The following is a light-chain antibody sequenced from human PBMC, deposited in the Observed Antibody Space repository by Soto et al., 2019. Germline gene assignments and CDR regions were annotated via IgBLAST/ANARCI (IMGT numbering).Light chain of an antibody. CDR3: QQYNSYST. CDR2: KAS. V-gene: IGKV1-5*03. Sequence: DIQMTQSPSTLSSSVGDRFTITCRASQSISSWLAWYQQKPGKAPKLLIYKASSLESGVPSRFSGSGSGTEFTLTISSLQPGDFATYYCQQYNSYSTFGQGTKVDIK. CDR1: QSISSW. J-gene: IGKJ1*01.